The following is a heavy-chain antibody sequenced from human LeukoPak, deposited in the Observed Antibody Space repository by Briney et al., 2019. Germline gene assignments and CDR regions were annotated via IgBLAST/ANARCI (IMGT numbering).Heavy chain of an antibody. J-gene: IGHJ5*02. CDR3: ARHESKSIAAATP. Sequence: TGESLKISCKGSGYSFTSYWISWVRQMPGKGLEWMGRIDPSDSYTNYSPSFQGHVTISADKSISTAYLQWSSLKASDTAMYYCARHESKSIAAATPWGQGTLVTISS. V-gene: IGHV5-10-1*01. CDR1: GYSFTSYW. D-gene: IGHD6-13*01. CDR2: IDPSDSYT.